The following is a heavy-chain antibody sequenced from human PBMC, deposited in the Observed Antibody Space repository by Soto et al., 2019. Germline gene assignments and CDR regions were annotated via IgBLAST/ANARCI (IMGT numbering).Heavy chain of an antibody. CDR1: GFTFSSYW. D-gene: IGHD3-22*01. Sequence: PGGSLRLSCAASGFTFSSYWMSWVRQAPGKGLEWVANIKQDGREKYYVDSVKGRFAISRDDSKNMVYLQMNSLKTEDTALYYCTTDSYSTMIVIRFDYWGHGTLVTVSS. V-gene: IGHV3-7*03. CDR2: IKQDGREK. CDR3: TTDSYSTMIVIRFDY. J-gene: IGHJ4*01.